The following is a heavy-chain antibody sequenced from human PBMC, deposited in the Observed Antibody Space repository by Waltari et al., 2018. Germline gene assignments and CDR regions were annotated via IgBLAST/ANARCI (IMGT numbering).Heavy chain of an antibody. CDR3: AKAGQLRYYFDY. D-gene: IGHD5-18*01. J-gene: IGHJ4*02. Sequence: EVQLLESGGGLVQPGGSLRRPCAASGFTFRTSARSGVRQAPGRWLEWVSAISGSGGSTYYADSVKGRFTISRDNSKNTLYLQMNSLRAEDTAVYYCAKAGQLRYYFDYWGQGTLVTVSS. CDR1: GFTFRTSA. CDR2: ISGSGGST. V-gene: IGHV3-23*01.